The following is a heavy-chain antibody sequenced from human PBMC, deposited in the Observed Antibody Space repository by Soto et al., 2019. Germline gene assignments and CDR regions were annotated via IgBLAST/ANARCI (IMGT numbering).Heavy chain of an antibody. Sequence: PGGSLRLSCAASGFTFSSYAMHWVRQAPGKGLEWVAVISYDGSNKYYADSVKGRFTISRDNSKNTLYLQMNSLRSEDTAVYYCAREVGMDYSRPYYYGMDVWGQGTTVTVSS. V-gene: IGHV3-30-3*01. CDR3: AREVGMDYSRPYYYGMDV. CDR1: GFTFSSYA. J-gene: IGHJ6*02. D-gene: IGHD6-13*01. CDR2: ISYDGSNK.